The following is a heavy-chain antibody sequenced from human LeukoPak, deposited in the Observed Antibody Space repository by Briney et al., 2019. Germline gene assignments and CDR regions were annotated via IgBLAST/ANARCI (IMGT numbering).Heavy chain of an antibody. CDR1: GGTFSSYA. D-gene: IGHD1-26*01. J-gene: IGHJ4*02. V-gene: IGHV1-69*13. CDR3: AREGAIVGTTGSYFDY. CDR2: ITPILGTA. Sequence: SVKVSCKASGGTFSSYAISWVRQAPGQGLERMGGITPILGTANYAQKFQGRVTITADESTSTAYMKLSSLRSEDTAVYYCAREGAIVGTTGSYFDYWGQGTLVIVSS.